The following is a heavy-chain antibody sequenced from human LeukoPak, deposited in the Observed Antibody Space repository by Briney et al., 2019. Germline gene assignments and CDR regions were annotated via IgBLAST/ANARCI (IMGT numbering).Heavy chain of an antibody. CDR2: TYYRSKWYN. Sequence: SQTLSLTCAISGDSVSSNSAAWNWIRQSPSRGLEWLGRTYYRSKWYNDYAVSVKSRITINPDTSKNQFSLQLNSVTPEDTAVYCCARSGPLRLGELSLFDYWGQGTLVTVSS. CDR1: GDSVSSNSAA. CDR3: ARSGPLRLGELSLFDY. J-gene: IGHJ4*02. V-gene: IGHV6-1*01. D-gene: IGHD3-16*02.